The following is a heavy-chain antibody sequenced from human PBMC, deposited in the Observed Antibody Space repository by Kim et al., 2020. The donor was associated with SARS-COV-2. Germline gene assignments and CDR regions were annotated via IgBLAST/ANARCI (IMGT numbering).Heavy chain of an antibody. J-gene: IGHJ5*02. CDR1: GGSFSGYY. CDR3: ARVIGFWVRGVIRYNWFDP. CDR2: INHSGST. Sequence: SETLSLTCAVYGGSFSGYYWSWIRQPPGKGLEWIGEINHSGSTNYNPSLKSRVTISVDTSKNQFSLKLSSVTAADTAVYYCARVIGFWVRGVIRYNWFDPWGQGTLVTVSS. D-gene: IGHD3-10*01. V-gene: IGHV4-34*01.